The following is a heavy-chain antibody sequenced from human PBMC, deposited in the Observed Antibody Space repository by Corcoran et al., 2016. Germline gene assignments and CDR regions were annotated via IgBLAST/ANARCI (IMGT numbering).Heavy chain of an antibody. CDR3: ARDESSGGYNWFDP. Sequence: EVQLVESGGGLVKPGGSLRLSCAASGFTFSSYSMNWVRQAPGKGLEWVSSISSSSSYIYYADSVKGRFTISSDNAKNSLYLQMNSLRAEDTAVYYCARDESSGGYNWFDPWGQGTLVTVSS. V-gene: IGHV3-21*01. J-gene: IGHJ5*02. CDR2: ISSSSSYI. D-gene: IGHD6-19*01. CDR1: GFTFSSYS.